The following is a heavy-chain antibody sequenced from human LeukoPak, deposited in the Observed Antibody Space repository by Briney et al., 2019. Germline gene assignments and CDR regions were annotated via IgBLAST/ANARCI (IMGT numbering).Heavy chain of an antibody. Sequence: GGSLRLSCAASGFTFSSYSMNWVRQAPGKGLEWVSSISSSSSYIYYADSVKGRFTISRDNAKNSLYLQMNSLRAEDTAVYYCARDSVYCGGDCLYYYYYMDVWGKGTTVTVS. J-gene: IGHJ6*03. CDR3: ARDSVYCGGDCLYYYYYMDV. V-gene: IGHV3-21*01. D-gene: IGHD2-21*02. CDR1: GFTFSSYS. CDR2: ISSSSSYI.